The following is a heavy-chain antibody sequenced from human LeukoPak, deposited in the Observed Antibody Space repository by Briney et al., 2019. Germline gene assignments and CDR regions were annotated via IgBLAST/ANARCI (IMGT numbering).Heavy chain of an antibody. CDR1: GFTVSSNY. CDR3: ARAGGSYQVFDY. Sequence: GGSLRLSCAASGFTVSSNYMSWVRQAPGKGLEWVSIIYSGGSTYYADSGKGRFTISRDNAKNSLYLQMNSLRAEDPAVYYCARAGGSYQVFDYWGQGTLVTVSS. V-gene: IGHV3-53*01. D-gene: IGHD1-26*01. J-gene: IGHJ4*02. CDR2: IYSGGST.